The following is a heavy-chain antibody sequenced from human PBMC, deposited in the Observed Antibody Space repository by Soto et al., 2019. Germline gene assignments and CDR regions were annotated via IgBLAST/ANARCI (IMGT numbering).Heavy chain of an antibody. D-gene: IGHD2-2*01. J-gene: IGHJ5*02. V-gene: IGHV1-18*01. CDR1: GYIFINYG. CDR3: ARDEVPAANWLDR. CDR2: ISGYNGNT. Sequence: VKVSCKASGYIFINYGITWVRQAPGQGLEWMGWISGYNGNTKYADKLQGRVTMTTDTSTTTAYMELRSLRSDDTAVYYCARDEVPAANWLDRWGQGTLVTVSS.